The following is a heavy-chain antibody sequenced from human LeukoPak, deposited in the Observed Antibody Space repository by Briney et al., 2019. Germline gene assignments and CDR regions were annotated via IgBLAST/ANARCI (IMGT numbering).Heavy chain of an antibody. V-gene: IGHV1-2*02. J-gene: IGHJ3*02. CDR2: INPDSGGT. CDR3: AVWVGGDDFDI. D-gene: IGHD3-16*01. CDR1: GYTFTGYY. Sequence: ASVKVSCKASGYTFTGYYMHWVRQAPGQGLECMGWINPDSGGTNYAQKFQGRVTMTRDTSISTAYMELSRLRSDDTAVYYCAVWVGGDDFDIWGQGTMVTVSS.